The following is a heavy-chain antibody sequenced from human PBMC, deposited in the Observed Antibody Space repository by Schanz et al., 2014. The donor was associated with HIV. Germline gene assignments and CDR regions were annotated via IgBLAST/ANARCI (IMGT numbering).Heavy chain of an antibody. CDR2: ISGSSDAV. CDR3: TKEVPPDV. CDR1: GFTFSDHY. Sequence: QVQLVESGGGLVKPGGSLRLSCAASGFTFSDHYISWIRLVPGKGLEWVSFISGSSDAVFYADSVKGRFTVSRDNTKNLLFLQMNSLRAEDTAVYYCTKEVPPDVWGQGTTVTVSS. D-gene: IGHD1-1*01. J-gene: IGHJ6*02. V-gene: IGHV3-11*01.